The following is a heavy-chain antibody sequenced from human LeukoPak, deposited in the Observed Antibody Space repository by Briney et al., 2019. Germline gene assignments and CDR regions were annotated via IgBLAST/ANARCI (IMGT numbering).Heavy chain of an antibody. CDR2: INHSANT. D-gene: IGHD5-12*01. V-gene: IGHV4-34*01. CDR3: ARGRYSGFFDY. J-gene: IGHJ4*02. Sequence: PSETLSLTCVVYGGSFSGYYWTWIRQPPEKGLEWIGEINHSANTHYNPSLKSRVTISLDTSKSQFSLNLSSATAADTAVFYCARGRYSGFFDYWGQGTLVTVSS. CDR1: GGSFSGYY.